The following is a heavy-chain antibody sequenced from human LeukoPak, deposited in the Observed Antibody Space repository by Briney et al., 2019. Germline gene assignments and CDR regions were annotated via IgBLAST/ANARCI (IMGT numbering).Heavy chain of an antibody. V-gene: IGHV1-18*01. CDR3: ARQTDIVVVPAAIGGYNWFDP. CDR2: ISAYNGNT. D-gene: IGHD2-2*02. CDR1: GYTFTSYG. Sequence: ASVKVSRKASGYTFTSYGISWVRQAPGQGLEWMGWISAYNGNTNYAQKLQGRVTMTTDTSTSTAYMELRSLRSDDTAVYYCARQTDIVVVPAAIGGYNWFDPWGQGTLVTVSS. J-gene: IGHJ5*02.